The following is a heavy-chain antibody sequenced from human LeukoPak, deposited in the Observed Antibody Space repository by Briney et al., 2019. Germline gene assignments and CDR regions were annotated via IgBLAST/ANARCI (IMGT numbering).Heavy chain of an antibody. D-gene: IGHD2-2*01. CDR2: IKQGGSEK. Sequence: PGGSLRLSCAASGFTFSSYWMSWVRQAPGKGLEWVANIKQGGSEKYYVDSVKGRFTISRDNAKNSLYLQMNSLRAEDTAVYYCAREYCSSTSCHRLLYYFDYWGQGTLVTVSS. V-gene: IGHV3-7*01. CDR1: GFTFSSYW. J-gene: IGHJ4*02. CDR3: AREYCSSTSCHRLLYYFDY.